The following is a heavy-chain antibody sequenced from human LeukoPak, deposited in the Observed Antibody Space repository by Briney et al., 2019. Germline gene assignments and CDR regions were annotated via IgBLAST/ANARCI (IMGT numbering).Heavy chain of an antibody. CDR1: GFTFSSYA. J-gene: IGHJ6*02. CDR3: ARDRGYCSSTSCYSYYYYGMDV. D-gene: IGHD2-2*01. Sequence: GGSLRLSCAASGFTFSSYAMHWVRQAPGKELEWVAVISYDGSNKYYADSVKGRFTISRDNSKNTLYLQMNSLRAEDTAVYYCARDRGYCSSTSCYSYYYYGMDVWGQGTTVTVSS. V-gene: IGHV3-30-3*01. CDR2: ISYDGSNK.